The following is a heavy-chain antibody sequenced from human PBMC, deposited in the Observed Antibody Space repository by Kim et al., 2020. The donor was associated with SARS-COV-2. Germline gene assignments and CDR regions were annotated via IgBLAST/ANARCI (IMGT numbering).Heavy chain of an antibody. CDR2: INSDGSST. Sequence: GGSLRLSCAASGFTFSSYWMHWVRQAPGKGLVWVSRINSDGSSTSYADSVKGRFTISRDNAKNTLYLQMNSLGAEDTAVYYCARVPRGITIFGVVPFFDYWGQGTLVTVSS. V-gene: IGHV3-74*01. CDR1: GFTFSSYW. J-gene: IGHJ4*02. D-gene: IGHD3-3*01. CDR3: ARVPRGITIFGVVPFFDY.